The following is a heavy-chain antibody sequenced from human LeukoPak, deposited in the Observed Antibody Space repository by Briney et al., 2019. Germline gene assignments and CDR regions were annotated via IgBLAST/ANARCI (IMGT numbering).Heavy chain of an antibody. Sequence: SETLSLTCTVSGGSINIDGYYWSWIRQPAGKGLEWIGRIYTSGSTNYNPSLKSRVTMSVDTSKNQFSLKLTSVTAADTAVYYCARGGSSWSPFGYWGQGTLVTVSS. CDR1: GGSINIDGYY. D-gene: IGHD6-13*01. V-gene: IGHV4-61*02. J-gene: IGHJ4*02. CDR2: IYTSGST. CDR3: ARGGSSWSPFGY.